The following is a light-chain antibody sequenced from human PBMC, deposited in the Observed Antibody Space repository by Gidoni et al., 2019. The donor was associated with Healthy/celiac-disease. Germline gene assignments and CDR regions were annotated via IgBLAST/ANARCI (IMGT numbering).Light chain of an antibody. CDR2: AAS. V-gene: IGKV1-6*01. J-gene: IGKJ1*01. CDR3: LQDYNYLWT. CDR1: QGIRND. Sequence: AIQMTQSPSSLSASVGDRVTITCRASQGIRNDLGWYQQKPGKAPKLLIYAASSLQSGVPSRFSGSGSGTDFTLTIRSLQPEDFATYYCLQDYNYLWTFGQGTKVEIK.